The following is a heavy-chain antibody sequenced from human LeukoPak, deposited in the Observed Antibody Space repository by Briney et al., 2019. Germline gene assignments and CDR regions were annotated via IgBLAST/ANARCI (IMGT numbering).Heavy chain of an antibody. CDR1: GYSFTTYW. CDR2: IYPGDSDT. V-gene: IGHV5-51*01. D-gene: IGHD6-6*01. CDR3: ARHSVRSSISSGYDY. Sequence: GESRDVSFKGPGYSFTTYWSGWVPQMPGKGLEWMGIIYPGDSDTRYSPSSQGQGTISADKSISTAYLQWSSLKASDTAMYYCARHSVRSSISSGYDYWGQGTLVTVSS. J-gene: IGHJ4*02.